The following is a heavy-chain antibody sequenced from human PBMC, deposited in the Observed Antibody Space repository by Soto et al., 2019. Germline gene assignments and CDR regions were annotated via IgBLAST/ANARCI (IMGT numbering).Heavy chain of an antibody. Sequence: GGSLRLSCEASGFTFSSYAIHWVRQAPGRGLEWVAVISYDGSNKYYADSVKGRFSVSRDDSMSTVYLQMNSLRAEDTALYYCARDSLVFCGGDCMGCDYWGQGTQVTVSS. CDR3: ARDSLVFCGGDCMGCDY. V-gene: IGHV3-30-3*01. CDR2: ISYDGSNK. CDR1: GFTFSSYA. J-gene: IGHJ4*02. D-gene: IGHD2-21*02.